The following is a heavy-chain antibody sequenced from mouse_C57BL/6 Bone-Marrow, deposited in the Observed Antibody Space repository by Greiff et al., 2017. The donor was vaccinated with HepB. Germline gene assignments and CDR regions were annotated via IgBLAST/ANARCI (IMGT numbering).Heavy chain of an antibody. D-gene: IGHD1-1*01. CDR3: AKSPNLLPDY. CDR1: GFTFSSYA. J-gene: IGHJ2*01. V-gene: IGHV5-4*01. CDR2: ISDGGSYT. Sequence: EVQGVESGGGLVKPGGSLKLSCAASGFTFSSYAMSWVRQTPEKRLEWVATISDGGSYTYYPDNVKGRFTISRDNAKNNLYLQMSHLKSEDTAMYYCAKSPNLLPDYWGQGTTLTVSS.